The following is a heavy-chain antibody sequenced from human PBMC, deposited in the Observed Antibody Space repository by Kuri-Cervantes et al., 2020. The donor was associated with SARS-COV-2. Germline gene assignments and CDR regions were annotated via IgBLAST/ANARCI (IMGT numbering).Heavy chain of an antibody. J-gene: IGHJ3*02. CDR2: INPNSGGT. V-gene: IGHV1-2*02. D-gene: IGHD3-22*01. CDR1: GYTFTGYY. Sequence: ASVKVSCKASGYTFTGYYMHWVRQAPGQGLEWMGWINPNSGGTNYAQKFQGRVTMTRDTSISTAYMEPSRLRSDDTAVYYCVRFRYYDSSRHASDIWGQGTMVTVSS. CDR3: VRFRYYDSSRHASDI.